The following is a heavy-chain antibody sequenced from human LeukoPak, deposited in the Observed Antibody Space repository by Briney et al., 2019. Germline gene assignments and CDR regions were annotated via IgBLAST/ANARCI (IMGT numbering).Heavy chain of an antibody. CDR2: ISGSGDTT. V-gene: IGHV3-23*01. Sequence: GGSLRLSCATSGFIFSNYAVNWVRQAPGKGLEWVSIISGSGDTTYYADSVKGRFTISRDNSKNTLYLQMNSLRAEDTAVYYCARERTYYYGSGSYYRDAFDIWGQGTMVTVSS. J-gene: IGHJ3*02. CDR1: GFIFSNYA. CDR3: ARERTYYYGSGSYYRDAFDI. D-gene: IGHD3-10*01.